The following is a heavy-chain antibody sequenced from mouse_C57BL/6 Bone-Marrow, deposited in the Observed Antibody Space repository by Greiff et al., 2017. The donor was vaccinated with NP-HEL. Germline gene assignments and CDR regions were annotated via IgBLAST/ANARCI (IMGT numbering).Heavy chain of an antibody. CDR2: IDPSDSET. V-gene: IGHV1-52*01. J-gene: IGHJ1*03. CDR3: ARERLNYYGSSWSDWYFDV. CDR1: GYTFTSYW. D-gene: IGHD1-1*01. Sequence: VQLQPPGAELVRPGSSVKLSCKASGYTFTSYWMHWVKQRPIQGLEWIGNIDPSDSETHYNQKFKDKATLTVDKSSSTAYMQLSSRTSEDSAVYDCARERLNYYGSSWSDWYFDVWGTGTTVTVSS.